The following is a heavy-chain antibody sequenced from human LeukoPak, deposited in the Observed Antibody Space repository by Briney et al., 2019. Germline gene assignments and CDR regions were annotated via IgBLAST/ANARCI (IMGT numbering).Heavy chain of an antibody. Sequence: SETLSLTCAVYCASFSGYYWSWIRQPPGKGLEWIGEINHSGSTNYNPSLKSRVTISVDTSKNQFSLKLSSVIAADTAVYYCALHSSSALFDYWGQGTLVTVSS. D-gene: IGHD6-6*01. CDR1: CASFSGYY. CDR3: ALHSSSALFDY. CDR2: INHSGST. J-gene: IGHJ4*02. V-gene: IGHV4-34*01.